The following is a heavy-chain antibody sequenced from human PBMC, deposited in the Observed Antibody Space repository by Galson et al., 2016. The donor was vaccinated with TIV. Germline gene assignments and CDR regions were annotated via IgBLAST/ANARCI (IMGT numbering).Heavy chain of an antibody. CDR3: ATDRNTAFDTYHYYYGMDD. V-gene: IGHV1-69*06. J-gene: IGHJ6*02. D-gene: IGHD5-18*01. Sequence: SVKVSCKASGGTFSSYVFNWVRLAPGQGLEWMGGIIPLFRTTNYAQKFQGRVTITADKSTNTAYMELNSLKYGDTAVYYCATDRNTAFDTYHYYYGMDDWCQATTVIVSS. CDR1: GGTFSSYV. CDR2: IIPLFRTT.